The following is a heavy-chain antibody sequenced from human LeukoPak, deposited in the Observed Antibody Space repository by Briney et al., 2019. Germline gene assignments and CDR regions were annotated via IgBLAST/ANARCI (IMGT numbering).Heavy chain of an antibody. D-gene: IGHD4-17*01. CDR1: GFTFSSYW. CDR2: INSDGSST. CDR3: ARGDYGDWNFDY. V-gene: IGHV3-74*01. J-gene: IGHJ4*02. Sequence: TGGSLRISCAASGFTFSSYWMHWVRQAPGKGLVWVSRINSDGSSTSYADSVKGRFTISRDNAKNTLYLQMNSLRAEDTAVYYCARGDYGDWNFDYWGRGTLVTVSS.